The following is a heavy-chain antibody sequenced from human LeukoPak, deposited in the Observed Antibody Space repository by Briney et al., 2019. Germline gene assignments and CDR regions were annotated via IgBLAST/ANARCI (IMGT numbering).Heavy chain of an antibody. CDR1: GFTFDDYA. D-gene: IGHD2-15*01. CDR3: ARGYCSGGSCYRALGTPSY. J-gene: IGHJ4*02. CDR2: ISWNSGSI. V-gene: IGHV3-9*01. Sequence: PGGSLRLSCAASGFTFDDYAMHWVRQAPGKGLEWVSGISWNSGSIGYADSVKGRFTISRDNAKNTLYLQMNSLRAEDTAVYYCARGYCSGGSCYRALGTPSYWGQGTLVTVSS.